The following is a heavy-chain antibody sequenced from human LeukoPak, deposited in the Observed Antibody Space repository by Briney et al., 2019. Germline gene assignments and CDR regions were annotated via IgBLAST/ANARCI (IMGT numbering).Heavy chain of an antibody. CDR2: INHSGST. V-gene: IGHV4-34*01. CDR3: AREDYDILTGYYTGAWFDP. Sequence: SETLSLTCAVYGGSFSGYLWSWIRQPPGKGLEWIGEINHSGSTNYNPSLKSRVTISVDTSKNQFSLKLSSVTAADTAVYYCAREDYDILTGYYTGAWFDPWGQGTLVTVSS. D-gene: IGHD3-9*01. CDR1: GGSFSGYL. J-gene: IGHJ5*02.